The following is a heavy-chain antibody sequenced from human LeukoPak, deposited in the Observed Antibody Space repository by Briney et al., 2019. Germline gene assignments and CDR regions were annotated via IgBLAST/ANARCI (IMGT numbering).Heavy chain of an antibody. J-gene: IGHJ4*02. Sequence: GGSLRLSCAASGFTFSSHAIHWVRQAPGKGLEWVASISYDGSDKDYADSVKGRFTISRDNPKNTLYLQMNSLRAEDTAVYYCARQDWYLDYWGQGTLVTVSS. V-gene: IGHV3-30*04. CDR3: ARQDWYLDY. D-gene: IGHD3-9*01. CDR1: GFTFSSHA. CDR2: ISYDGSDK.